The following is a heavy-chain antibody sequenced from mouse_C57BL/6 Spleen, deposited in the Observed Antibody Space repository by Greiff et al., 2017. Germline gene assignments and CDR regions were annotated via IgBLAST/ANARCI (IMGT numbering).Heavy chain of an antibody. D-gene: IGHD2-3*01. V-gene: IGHV7-3*01. J-gene: IGHJ4*01. Sequence: EVKLVESGGGLVQPGGSLSLSCAASGFTFTDYYMSWVRQPPGKALEWLGFIRNKANGYTREYSESVKGRFTISRDNSQSILYLQMNALRAEDSATYYCARYDGYYYAMDYWGQGTSVTVSA. CDR2: IRNKANGYTR. CDR3: ARYDGYYYAMDY. CDR1: GFTFTDYY.